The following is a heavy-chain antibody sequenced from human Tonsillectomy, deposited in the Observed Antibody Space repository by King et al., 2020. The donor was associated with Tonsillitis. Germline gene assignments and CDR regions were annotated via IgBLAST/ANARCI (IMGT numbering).Heavy chain of an antibody. Sequence: QLQESGPGLVKPSETLSLTCTVSGGSISSYYWSWIRQPPGKGLEWIGYIYYSGSTNYNPSLKSRVTISVDTSKNQFSLKLSSVTAADTAVYSCAGLYCGSTSCYIDYWGQGTLVTVSS. V-gene: IGHV4-59*08. CDR1: GGSISSYY. J-gene: IGHJ4*02. D-gene: IGHD2-2*01. CDR2: IYYSGST. CDR3: AGLYCGSTSCYIDY.